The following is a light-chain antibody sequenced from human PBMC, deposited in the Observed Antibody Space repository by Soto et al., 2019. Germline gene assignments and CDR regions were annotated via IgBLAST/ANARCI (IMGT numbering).Light chain of an antibody. CDR3: QQRTNWPPWT. CDR2: DAS. J-gene: IGKJ1*01. CDR1: QSVSIY. V-gene: IGKV3-11*01. Sequence: EIVMAQSPATLSVSPGERATLSCRASQSVSIYLAWYQQKPGQAPRLLIYDASNRATGIPARFSGSGSGTDFTLTISSLEPEDFAVYYCQQRTNWPPWTFGQGTKVDI.